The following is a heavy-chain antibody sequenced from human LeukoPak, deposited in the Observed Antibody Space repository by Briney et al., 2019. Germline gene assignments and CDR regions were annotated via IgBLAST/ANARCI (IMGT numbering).Heavy chain of an antibody. CDR3: ASTLRNHYDSSGYFDY. J-gene: IGHJ4*02. D-gene: IGHD3-22*01. Sequence: GASVKVSCKASGYTFIGYYMHWVRQAPGQGLEWMGWINPNSGGTNYAQKFQGRVTMTRDTSISTAYMELSRLRSDDTAVYYCASTLRNHYDSSGYFDYWGQGTLVTVSS. CDR2: INPNSGGT. V-gene: IGHV1-2*02. CDR1: GYTFIGYY.